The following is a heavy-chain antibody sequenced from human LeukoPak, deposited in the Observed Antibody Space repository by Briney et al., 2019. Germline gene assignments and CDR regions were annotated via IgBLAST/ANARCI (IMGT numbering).Heavy chain of an antibody. Sequence: GGSLRLSCAVSGITFSSFWMSWVRQAPGKGLEWVANIKQDGSEKYYVDSVKGRFTISRDNAKNSVYLQMNSLRAEDTAVYYCTRDLMDYDVSTGLHHYYMDVWGQGTTVTVSS. CDR2: IKQDGSEK. V-gene: IGHV3-7*01. CDR3: TRDLMDYDVSTGLHHYYMDV. D-gene: IGHD3-9*01. CDR1: GITFSSFW. J-gene: IGHJ6*02.